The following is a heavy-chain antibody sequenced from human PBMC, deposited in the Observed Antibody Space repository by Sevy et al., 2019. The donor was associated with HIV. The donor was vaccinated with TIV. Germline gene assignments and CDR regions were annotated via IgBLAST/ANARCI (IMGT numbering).Heavy chain of an antibody. CDR1: GFNFSIYG. D-gene: IGHD4-17*01. V-gene: IGHV3-33*01. J-gene: IGHJ4*02. CDR2: IWYDGSNK. Sequence: GGSLRLSCAASGFNFSIYGMHWVRQAPGKGLELVALIWYDGSNKYYADSVKGRFTISRDNSKNTLFLQMNSLRAEDTAVYYCARGRDYGNFDYWGQGTLVTVSS. CDR3: ARGRDYGNFDY.